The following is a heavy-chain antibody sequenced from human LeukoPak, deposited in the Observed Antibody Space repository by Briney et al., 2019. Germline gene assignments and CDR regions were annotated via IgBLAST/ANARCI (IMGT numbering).Heavy chain of an antibody. J-gene: IGHJ4*02. CDR3: ARDRYYYGSGSYYNRGLFDY. CDR2: INSDGSST. CDR1: GFTFSSYW. V-gene: IGHV3-74*01. D-gene: IGHD3-10*01. Sequence: GGSLRLSCAASGFTFSSYWMHWVRQAPGKGLVRVSRINSDGSSTSYADSVKGRFTISRDNAKNTLYLQMNSLRAEDTAVYYCARDRYYYGSGSYYNRGLFDYWGQGTLVTVSS.